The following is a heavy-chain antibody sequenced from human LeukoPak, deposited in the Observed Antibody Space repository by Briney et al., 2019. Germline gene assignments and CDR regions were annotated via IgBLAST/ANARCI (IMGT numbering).Heavy chain of an antibody. Sequence: PGGSLRLSCAASGFTFSSYAMSWVRQAPGKGLEWVSAISGSGGSTYYADSVKGRFTISRDNSKNTLYLQMNSLRAEDTAVYYCAKDFAAVAGYPPVFVLGYWGQGTLVTVSS. CDR3: AKDFAAVAGYPPVFVLGY. CDR1: GFTFSSYA. D-gene: IGHD6-19*01. CDR2: ISGSGGST. V-gene: IGHV3-23*01. J-gene: IGHJ4*02.